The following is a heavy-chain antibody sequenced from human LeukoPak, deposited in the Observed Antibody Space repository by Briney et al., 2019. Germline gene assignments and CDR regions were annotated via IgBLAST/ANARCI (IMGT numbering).Heavy chain of an antibody. D-gene: IGHD3-22*01. CDR3: ARQQGYYYDSSGIDY. CDR1: GGSISSYY. CDR2: IYYSGST. J-gene: IGHJ4*02. Sequence: PSETLSLTCTVSGGSISSYYWSWIRQPPGKGLEWIGYIYYSGSTNYNPSLKSRVTISVDTSKNQFSLKLSSVTAADTAVYYCARQQGYYYDSSGIDYWGQGTLVTVSS. V-gene: IGHV4-59*08.